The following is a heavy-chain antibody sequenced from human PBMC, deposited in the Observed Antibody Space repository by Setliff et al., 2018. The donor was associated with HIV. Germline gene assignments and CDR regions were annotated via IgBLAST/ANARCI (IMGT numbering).Heavy chain of an antibody. CDR2: ISSSSSYT. CDR3: ARQYVRGYSYGQPLALYFFDY. Sequence: GGSLRLSCAASGFTFSDYYMSWIRQAPGKGLEWVSYISSSSSYTNYADSVKGRFTISRDNAKNSLYLQMNSLRAEDTAVYYCARQYVRGYSYGQPLALYFFDYWGQGTLVTVSS. J-gene: IGHJ4*02. CDR1: GFTFSDYY. V-gene: IGHV3-11*03. D-gene: IGHD5-18*01.